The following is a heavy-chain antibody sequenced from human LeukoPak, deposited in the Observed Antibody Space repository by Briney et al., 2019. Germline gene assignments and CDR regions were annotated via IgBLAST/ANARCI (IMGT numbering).Heavy chain of an antibody. D-gene: IGHD6-19*01. CDR3: ARDFRPKTVAGTWCWGY. Sequence: ASVKVSCKASGYTFTSYGISWVRQAPGQGLEWMGWISAHNGNTNYAQKLQGRVTMTTDTSTSTAYMELRSLRSDDTAVYYCARDFRPKTVAGTWCWGYWGQGTLVTVSS. V-gene: IGHV1-18*01. CDR2: ISAHNGNT. CDR1: GYTFTSYG. J-gene: IGHJ4*02.